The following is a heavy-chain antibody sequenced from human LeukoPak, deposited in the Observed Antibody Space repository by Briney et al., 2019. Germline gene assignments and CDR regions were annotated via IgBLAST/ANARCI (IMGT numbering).Heavy chain of an antibody. D-gene: IGHD3-16*02. Sequence: ASVKVSCKASGYTFTSYGISWVRQAPGQGLEWMGWISAYNGNTNYAQKLQGRVTMTTDTSTSTAYMELRSLRSDDTAVYYCARDRVYDYVWGSYRPLDYWGQGTLVTVSS. CDR2: ISAYNGNT. CDR3: ARDRVYDYVWGSYRPLDY. J-gene: IGHJ4*02. CDR1: GYTFTSYG. V-gene: IGHV1-18*01.